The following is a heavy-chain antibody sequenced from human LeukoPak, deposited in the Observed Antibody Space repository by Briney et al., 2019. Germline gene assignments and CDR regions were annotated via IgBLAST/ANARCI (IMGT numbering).Heavy chain of an antibody. J-gene: IGHJ4*02. CDR2: ISSSSHRT. D-gene: IGHD3-10*01. V-gene: IGHV3-48*04. Sequence: GGSLRLSCVASGFTFSSYSINWVRQAPGKGLEWVAYISSSSHRTYYADSAKGRFTISRDNAKNSLFLQMDSLRPEDTAMYYCAGPTKTDSGTKDIDYWGQGTLVTVSS. CDR3: AGPTKTDSGTKDIDY. CDR1: GFTFSSYS.